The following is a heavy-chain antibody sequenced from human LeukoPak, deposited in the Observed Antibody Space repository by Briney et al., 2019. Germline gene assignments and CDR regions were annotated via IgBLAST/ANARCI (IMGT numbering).Heavy chain of an antibody. CDR2: INHSGST. Sequence: SETLSLTCAVYGGSFSGYYWSWIRQPPGKGLEWIGEINHSGSTNYNPSVKSRVTISVDTSKNQFSLKLSSVTAADTAVYYCARGGYYGSGNDFRFDPWGQGTLVTVSS. V-gene: IGHV4-34*01. CDR1: GGSFSGYY. J-gene: IGHJ5*02. D-gene: IGHD3-10*01. CDR3: ARGGYYGSGNDFRFDP.